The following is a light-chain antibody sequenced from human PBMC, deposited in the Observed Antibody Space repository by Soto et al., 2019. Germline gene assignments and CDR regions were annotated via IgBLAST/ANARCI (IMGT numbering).Light chain of an antibody. CDR1: QSISSN. Sequence: ETVMTQSPATLSVSPGERATLSCRASQSISSNLAWYQQKPGQAPRLLMFRTSTRATGIPARFSGSGSGTEFNITISSLQSEDFAVYYCQQYNNWPRATCGGGTKVDIK. CDR2: RTS. J-gene: IGKJ4*01. CDR3: QQYNNWPRAT. V-gene: IGKV3-15*01.